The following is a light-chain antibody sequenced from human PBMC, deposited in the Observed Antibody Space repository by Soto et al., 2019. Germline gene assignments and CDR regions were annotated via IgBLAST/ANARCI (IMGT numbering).Light chain of an antibody. V-gene: IGLV2-14*01. CDR1: NSDVGGYNY. J-gene: IGLJ1*01. Sequence: SALTQPASVSGSPGQSITISCTGTNSDVGGYNYVSWYQQHPGKAPELMIYEVSHRPSGVSNRFSGSKSDNTASLTISGLQAEDEADYYCSSYTSISTLYVFGTGTKVTV. CDR2: EVS. CDR3: SSYTSISTLYV.